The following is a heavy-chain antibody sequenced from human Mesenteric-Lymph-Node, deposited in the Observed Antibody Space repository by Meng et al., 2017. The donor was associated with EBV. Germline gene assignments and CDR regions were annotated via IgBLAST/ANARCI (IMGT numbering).Heavy chain of an antibody. CDR3: ARDTSGGYNWFDP. J-gene: IGHJ5*02. V-gene: IGHV4-59*01. CDR1: GDAITNYY. CDR2: IYYSGTT. Sequence: VLLQAAGPELVKPSETLSLTCTVSGDAITNYYWNWIRQPPGKGLEWIGYIYYSGTTNYNPSLKSRVTISVDTSKNQFSLRLNSLTAADTAVYYCARDTSGGYNWFDPWGQGTLVTVSS. D-gene: IGHD3-10*01.